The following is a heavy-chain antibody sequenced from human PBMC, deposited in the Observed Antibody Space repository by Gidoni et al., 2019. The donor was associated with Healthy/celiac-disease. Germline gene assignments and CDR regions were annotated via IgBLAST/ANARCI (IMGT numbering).Heavy chain of an antibody. CDR1: GGTFSSYA. Sequence: QVQLVQSGAEVKKPGSSVKVSCKASGGTFSSYAISWVRQAPGQGLELMGGIIPIFGTANYAQKFQGRVTITADESMSTAYMELSSLRSEDTAVYYCARGLPVEMATIMGYWGQGTLVTVSS. V-gene: IGHV1-69*01. CDR2: IIPIFGTA. J-gene: IGHJ4*02. D-gene: IGHD5-12*01. CDR3: ARGLPVEMATIMGY.